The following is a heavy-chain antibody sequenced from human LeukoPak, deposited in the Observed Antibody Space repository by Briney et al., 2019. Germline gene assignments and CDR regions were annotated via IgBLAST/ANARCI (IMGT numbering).Heavy chain of an antibody. D-gene: IGHD1-26*01. V-gene: IGHV4-59*01. J-gene: IGHJ4*02. Sequence: PSETLSLTCAMSGGSFSGYYWSWIRQPPGKGLEWIGNIYYSGSTNYNPSLKSRVTISVDTSKNQFSLKLSSVTAADTAVYYCARDRYSGSYYFDYWGQGTLVTVSS. CDR3: ARDRYSGSYYFDY. CDR1: GGSFSGYY. CDR2: IYYSGST.